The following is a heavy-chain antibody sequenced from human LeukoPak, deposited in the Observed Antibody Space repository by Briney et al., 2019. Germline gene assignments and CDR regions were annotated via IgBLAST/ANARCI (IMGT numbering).Heavy chain of an antibody. Sequence: SETLSLTCSVSGDSFSIYYWSWIRQPPGKGLEWIGYIYNSGSTNYNPSLKSRVTISVDTSKNQFSLKLTSVTAADTAVYYCARDRELGYWGQGTLVTVSS. D-gene: IGHD3-10*01. V-gene: IGHV4-59*01. CDR3: ARDRELGY. CDR1: GDSFSIYY. CDR2: IYNSGST. J-gene: IGHJ4*02.